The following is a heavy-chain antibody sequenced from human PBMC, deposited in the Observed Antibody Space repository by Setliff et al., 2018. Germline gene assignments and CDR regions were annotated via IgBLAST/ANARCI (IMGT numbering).Heavy chain of an antibody. CDR2: IYPGDSDT. D-gene: IGHD6-19*01. CDR1: GYSFTSYW. CDR3: ARQAVAGNDAFDI. J-gene: IGHJ3*02. V-gene: IGHV5-51*01. Sequence: PGESLKISCKGSGYSFTSYWIGWVRQMPGKGLEWMGIIYPGDSDTRCSPSFQGQVTISADKSISTAYLQWSSLKASDTAMYYCARQAVAGNDAFDIWGQGTMVTVSS.